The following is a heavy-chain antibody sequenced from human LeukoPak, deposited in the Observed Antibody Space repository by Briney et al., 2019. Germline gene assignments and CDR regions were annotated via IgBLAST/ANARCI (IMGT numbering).Heavy chain of an antibody. Sequence: SETLSLTCTVSGYSISSGYYWGWIRQPPGKGLEWIGSIYHSGSTYYNPSLKSRVTISVDTSKNQFSLKLSSVTAADTAVYYCARRFPPDRGWYWWFDPWGQGTLVTVSS. V-gene: IGHV4-38-2*02. D-gene: IGHD6-19*01. CDR1: GYSISSGYY. CDR2: IYHSGST. CDR3: ARRFPPDRGWYWWFDP. J-gene: IGHJ5*02.